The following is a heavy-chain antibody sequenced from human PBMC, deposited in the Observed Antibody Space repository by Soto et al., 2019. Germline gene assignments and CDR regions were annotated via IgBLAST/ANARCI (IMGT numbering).Heavy chain of an antibody. D-gene: IGHD1-26*01. CDR1: GGSVSSGSFY. CDR2: LYYNGDT. J-gene: IGHJ3*01. Sequence: QLQLRESGPGLVKPSETLSLTCTVSGGSVSSGSFYWGWIRQPPGKGLEWIGNLYYNGDTSYNPTQKSRVHISEDTSNNQFPLKPSYVTAADTAVYYCERRDIDKWDQGHAFAVWGKGTMVTVSS. CDR3: ERRDIDKWDQGHAFAV. V-gene: IGHV4-39*01.